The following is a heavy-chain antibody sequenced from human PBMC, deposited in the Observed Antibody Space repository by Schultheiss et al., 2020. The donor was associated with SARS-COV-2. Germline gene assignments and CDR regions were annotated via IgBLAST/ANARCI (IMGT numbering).Heavy chain of an antibody. CDR2: INPNSGDT. V-gene: IGHV1-2*02. Sequence: ASVKVSCKASGYTFTGYYMHWIRQAPGQGLEWMGWINPNSGDTNYAQHFQGRVTLTRDTSINTAYMELSRLRSDDTAVYYCARASSSWVYWGQGTLVTVSS. CDR3: ARASSSWVY. CDR1: GYTFTGYY. J-gene: IGHJ4*02. D-gene: IGHD6-13*01.